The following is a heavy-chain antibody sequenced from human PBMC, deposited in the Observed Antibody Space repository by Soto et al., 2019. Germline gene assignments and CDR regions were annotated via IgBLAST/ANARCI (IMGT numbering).Heavy chain of an antibody. CDR3: PRHPKYYTGYRYFDY. V-gene: IGHV5-51*01. J-gene: IGHJ4*02. D-gene: IGHD2-8*02. Sequence: PGESLKISCKISGFSFTSYWIGWVRQMPGEGLEWVGIIFPEDSDTRYSPSFQGQVTISGDKSISTAYLQWSSLKASDTAMYYCPRHPKYYTGYRYFDYWGQGTRVTVSS. CDR2: IFPEDSDT. CDR1: GFSFTSYW.